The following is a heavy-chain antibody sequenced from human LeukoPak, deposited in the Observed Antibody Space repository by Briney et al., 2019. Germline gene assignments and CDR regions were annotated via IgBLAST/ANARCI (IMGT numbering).Heavy chain of an antibody. D-gene: IGHD3-10*01. CDR1: GGTFSSYA. CDR2: IIPIFGTA. V-gene: IGHV1-69*13. J-gene: IGHJ6*03. Sequence: SVKVSCKASGGTFSSYAISWVRQAPGQGLEWMGGIIPIFGTANYAQKFQGRVTITADESTSTAYMELSSLRSEETAVYYCARGGRAITMVRGVDMDVWGKGTTVTISS. CDR3: ARGGRAITMVRGVDMDV.